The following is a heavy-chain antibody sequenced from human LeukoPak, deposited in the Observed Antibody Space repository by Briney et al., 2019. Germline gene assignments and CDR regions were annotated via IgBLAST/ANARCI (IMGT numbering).Heavy chain of an antibody. J-gene: IGHJ5*02. D-gene: IGHD5-24*01. Sequence: ASVRVSCKVSRYTLTELSIHWVRQAPGQGPEWMGVISPSGGSTIYAQKFKGRVTLTRDMSTSTDYLELSSLRSEDAAVYYCARDNSVRDEAWWFNPWGQGTLVTVSS. CDR2: ISPSGGST. CDR1: RYTLTELS. CDR3: ARDNSVRDEAWWFNP. V-gene: IGHV1-46*01.